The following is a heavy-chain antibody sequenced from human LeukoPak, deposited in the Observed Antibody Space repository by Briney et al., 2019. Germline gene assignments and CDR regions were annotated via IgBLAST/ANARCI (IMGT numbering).Heavy chain of an antibody. CDR3: ATEAFWSGYYRY. CDR1: GYTLTELS. D-gene: IGHD3-3*01. Sequence: ASVKVSCKVSGYTLTELSMHWVRQGPGKGLEWMGGFDPEDGETIYAQKFQGRVTMTEDTSTDTAYMELSSLRSEDTAVYYCATEAFWSGYYRYWGQGTLVTVSS. CDR2: FDPEDGET. V-gene: IGHV1-24*01. J-gene: IGHJ4*02.